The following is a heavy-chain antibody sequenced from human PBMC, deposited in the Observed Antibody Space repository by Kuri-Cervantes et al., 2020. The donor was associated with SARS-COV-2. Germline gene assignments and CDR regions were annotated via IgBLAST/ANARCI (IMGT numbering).Heavy chain of an antibody. Sequence: SCSVSGASISSNTYYWGWIRQPPGKGLEWIGSVSYTGNTYLNPSLKSRVTISVHTSKTQFSLNLSSVTVADTAVYYCARQVELSLDEYGMDIWGQGSTVTVSS. J-gene: IGHJ6*02. V-gene: IGHV4-39*01. CDR2: VSYTGNT. D-gene: IGHD1-7*01. CDR1: GASISSNTYY. CDR3: ARQVELSLDEYGMDI.